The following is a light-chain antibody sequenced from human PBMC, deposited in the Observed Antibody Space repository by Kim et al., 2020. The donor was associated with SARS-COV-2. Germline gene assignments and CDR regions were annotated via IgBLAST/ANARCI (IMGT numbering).Light chain of an antibody. V-gene: IGKV1-39*01. J-gene: IGKJ2*01. CDR2: AAS. CDR1: QTISSY. CDR3: QQSYSTSQYT. Sequence: ASVGARVTITCRASQTISSYLNWYQQKPGKAPKLLLYAASTLQSGVPSRFSGSGSGTDFTLTITSLQPEDFATYYCQQSYSTSQYTFGQGTKLEI.